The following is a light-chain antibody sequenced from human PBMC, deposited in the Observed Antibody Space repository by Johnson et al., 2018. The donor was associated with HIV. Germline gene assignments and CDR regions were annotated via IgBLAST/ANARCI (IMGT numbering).Light chain of an antibody. CDR1: SSNIGNNY. J-gene: IGLJ1*01. Sequence: QSVLTQPPSVSAAPGQKVTISCSGSSSNIGNNYVSWYQQLPGTAPKLLIYDNNKRPSGIPDRFSGSKSGTSATLGLTGLQTGDEADYYCGTWDNSLGVFFVFGTGTEVTVL. CDR2: DNN. V-gene: IGLV1-51*01. CDR3: GTWDNSLGVFFV.